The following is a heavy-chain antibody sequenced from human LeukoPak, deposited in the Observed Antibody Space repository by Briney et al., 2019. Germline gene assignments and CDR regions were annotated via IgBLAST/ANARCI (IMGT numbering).Heavy chain of an antibody. Sequence: PSETLSLTCAVYGGSFSGYYWSWIRQPPGKGLEWIGEINHSGSTNYNPSLKSRVTISVDTSKNQFSLKLSSVTAADTAVYYCARYSSGWYRSDTLPYWGQGTLVTVSS. CDR3: ARYSSGWYRSDTLPY. CDR1: GGSFSGYY. V-gene: IGHV4-34*01. J-gene: IGHJ4*02. D-gene: IGHD6-19*01. CDR2: INHSGST.